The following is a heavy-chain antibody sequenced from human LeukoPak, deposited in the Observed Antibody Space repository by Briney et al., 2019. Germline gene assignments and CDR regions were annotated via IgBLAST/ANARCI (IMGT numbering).Heavy chain of an antibody. V-gene: IGHV3-9*01. Sequence: GRSLRLSCAASGFTFDDYAMHWVRQAPGKGLEWVSGISWNSGSIGYADSVKGRFTISRDNAKNSLYLQMNSLRAEDTALYYCAKDNEFCIITTCNGVRRYPFDAFNIGGKGTLVTVS. D-gene: IGHD2-2*01. CDR2: ISWNSGSI. J-gene: IGHJ3*02. CDR1: GFTFDDYA. CDR3: AKDNEFCIITTCNGVRRYPFDAFNI.